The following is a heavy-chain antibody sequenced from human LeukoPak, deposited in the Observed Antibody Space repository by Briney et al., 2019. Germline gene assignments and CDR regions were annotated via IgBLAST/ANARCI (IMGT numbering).Heavy chain of an antibody. CDR3: AREGKSYYCGY. V-gene: IGHV3-33*08. Sequence: PGGSLRLSCAASGFTFSSSVMGWVRQAPGKGLEWVAAIWYDGSNKYHADSVKGRFTISRDNSKNTLYLQMNSLRAEDTAVYYCAREGKSYYCGYWAQGTMLTVSS. CDR2: IWYDGSNK. D-gene: IGHD2-21*01. CDR1: GFTFSSSV. J-gene: IGHJ4*02.